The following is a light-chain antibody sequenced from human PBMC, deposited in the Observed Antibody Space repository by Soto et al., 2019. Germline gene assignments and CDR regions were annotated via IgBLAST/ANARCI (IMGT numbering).Light chain of an antibody. CDR3: QQYYSYPPEIT. CDR2: AAS. CDR1: QGIRSY. Sequence: AIRMTQSPSSFSASTGDRVTITCRASQGIRSYLAWYQQKPGKAPKLLIYAASTLQSGVPSRFSGSGSGTDFTLTISCLQSEDFATYYCQQYYSYPPEITFGQGTRLEIK. V-gene: IGKV1-8*01. J-gene: IGKJ5*01.